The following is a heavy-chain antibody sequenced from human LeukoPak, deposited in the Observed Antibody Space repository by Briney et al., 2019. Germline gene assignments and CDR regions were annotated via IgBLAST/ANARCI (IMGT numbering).Heavy chain of an antibody. D-gene: IGHD2-21*02. J-gene: IGHJ4*02. CDR1: GFTFSSYS. Sequence: GGSLRLSCAASGFTFSSYSVNWVRQAPGKGLEWVSYISSSGSTIYYADSVKGRFTISRDNAKNSLYLQMNSLRAEDTAVYYCARAFVGDPPENFDYWGQGTLVTVSS. V-gene: IGHV3-48*04. CDR2: ISSSGSTI. CDR3: ARAFVGDPPENFDY.